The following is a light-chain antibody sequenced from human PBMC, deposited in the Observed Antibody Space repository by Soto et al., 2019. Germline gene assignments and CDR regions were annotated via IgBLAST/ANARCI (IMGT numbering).Light chain of an antibody. J-gene: IGKJ2*01. CDR2: AAS. V-gene: IGKV3-15*01. CDR1: QSIKSN. Sequence: ETVLTQSPATLSVSPGERVTLSCRASQSIKSNLAWYQRKPGRAPRLLMYAASVRAAGIPARFSGSGSGTEFTLAISSLQSEDFAVYYCHQYNDWYTFGQGTKLEIK. CDR3: HQYNDWYT.